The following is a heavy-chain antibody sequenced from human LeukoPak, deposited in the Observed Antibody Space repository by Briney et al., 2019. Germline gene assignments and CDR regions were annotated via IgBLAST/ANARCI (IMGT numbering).Heavy chain of an antibody. CDR2: ISAYNGNT. J-gene: IGHJ3*02. V-gene: IGHV1-18*01. D-gene: IGHD3-3*01. CDR3: ARGPRPGYDFWSGYDDAFDI. Sequence: ASVKVSCKASGYTFTSYNINWVRQAPGQGLEWMGWISAYNGNTNYAQKLQGRVTMTTDTSTSTAYMELRSLRSDDTAVYYCARGPRPGYDFWSGYDDAFDIWGQGTMVTVSS. CDR1: GYTFTSYN.